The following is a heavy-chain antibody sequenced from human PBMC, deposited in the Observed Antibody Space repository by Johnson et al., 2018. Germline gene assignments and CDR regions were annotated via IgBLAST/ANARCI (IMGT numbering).Heavy chain of an antibody. CDR1: GGSIGSFY. CDR3: ARGSVILGLDY. V-gene: IGHV4-59*01. CDR2: IYSSGNT. J-gene: IGHJ4*01. D-gene: IGHD2-21*01. Sequence: VQLQESAPGLVKPSETLSLTCTVSGGSIGSFYWNWVRQSPGKGLEWIGYIYSSGNTKYNPSLQSRVTISVDTSKNQFSLKLSSVTAADTAVYYCARGSVILGLDYWGHGTLVTVSS.